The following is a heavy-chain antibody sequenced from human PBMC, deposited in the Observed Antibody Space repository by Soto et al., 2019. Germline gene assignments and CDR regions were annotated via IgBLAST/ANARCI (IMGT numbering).Heavy chain of an antibody. J-gene: IGHJ4*02. V-gene: IGHV3-33*01. CDR2: IWYDGSNK. Sequence: PRLSCAASGFTFSSYGMHWVRQAPGKGLEWVAVIWYDGSNKYYADSVKGRFTISRDNSKNTLYLQMNSLRAEDTAVYYCARSKLSSSWYTIDYWGQGTLVTVSS. CDR1: GFTFSSYG. CDR3: ARSKLSSSWYTIDY. D-gene: IGHD6-13*01.